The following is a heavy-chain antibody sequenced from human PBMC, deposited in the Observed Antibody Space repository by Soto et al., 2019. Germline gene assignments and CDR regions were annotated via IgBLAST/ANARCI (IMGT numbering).Heavy chain of an antibody. CDR1: GDSISGYY. CDR3: ARSGYSSAWYTAFDS. V-gene: IGHV4-4*07. D-gene: IGHD6-19*01. J-gene: IGHJ4*02. CDR2: IYASGST. Sequence: SETLSLTCTVSGDSISGYYWNWIRQPAGKGLEWIGRIYASGSTTSNRSLRSRVALSVDTSKNQFSLNLNSVTAADTAMYYCARSGYSSAWYTAFDSWSQGILVTVSS.